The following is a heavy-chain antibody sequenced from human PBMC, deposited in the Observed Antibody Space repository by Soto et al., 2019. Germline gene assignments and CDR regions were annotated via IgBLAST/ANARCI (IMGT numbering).Heavy chain of an antibody. CDR2: INHSGST. D-gene: IGHD1-7*01. Sequence: SETLSLTCAVYGGSFSGYYWSWIRQPPGKGLEWIGEINHSGSTNYNPSLKSRVTISVDTSKNQFSLKLSSVTAADTAVYYCARGIPNWNYGYCFDYWGQGTLVTVSS. J-gene: IGHJ4*02. CDR1: GGSFSGYY. CDR3: ARGIPNWNYGYCFDY. V-gene: IGHV4-34*01.